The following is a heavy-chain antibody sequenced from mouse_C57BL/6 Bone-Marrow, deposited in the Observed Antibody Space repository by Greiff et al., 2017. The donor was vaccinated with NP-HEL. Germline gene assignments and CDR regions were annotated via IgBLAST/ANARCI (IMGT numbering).Heavy chain of an antibody. Sequence: VQLQQPGTELVKPGTSVKLSCKSSGYTFTSYWMHWVKQRPGQGLEWIGNINPSNGGTNYNEKFKSKATLTVDKSSSTAYMQLSSLTSDDSAVNYCEREGRWLRRSYRYFDVWDTGTTVTVSS. CDR3: EREGRWLRRSYRYFDV. CDR1: GYTFTSYW. J-gene: IGHJ1*03. D-gene: IGHD2-2*01. CDR2: INPSNGGT. V-gene: IGHV1-53*01.